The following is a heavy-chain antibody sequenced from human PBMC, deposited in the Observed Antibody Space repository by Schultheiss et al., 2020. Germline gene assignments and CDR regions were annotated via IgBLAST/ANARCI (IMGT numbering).Heavy chain of an antibody. CDR3: TTDLTDLDYYHGMDV. V-gene: IGHV3-23*01. CDR2: ISGSGGST. Sequence: GGSLRLSCAASGFTFSSYGMHWVRQAPGKGLVWVSAISGSGGSTYYADSVKGRFTISRDNSKNTQYLQMNSLRAEDTAVYYCTTDLTDLDYYHGMDVWGQGTTVTVS. CDR1: GFTFSSYG. J-gene: IGHJ6*02.